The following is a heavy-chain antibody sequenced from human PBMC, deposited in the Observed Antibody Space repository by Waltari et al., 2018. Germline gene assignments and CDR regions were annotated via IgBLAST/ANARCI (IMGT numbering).Heavy chain of an antibody. Sequence: QVHLLESGPGLVKPSQTLSLTCNVSGASINSGPHSWSWIRQDPVNGLEWIGYIYYSGTTYYNPSLKGRVSISIDTSMSQFSLMLTSVTAADTAVYYCARGTAARRCLDSWGQGTLVTVSS. J-gene: IGHJ4*02. V-gene: IGHV4-31*03. CDR3: ARGTAARRCLDS. CDR1: GASINSGPHS. CDR2: IYYSGTT. D-gene: IGHD6-6*01.